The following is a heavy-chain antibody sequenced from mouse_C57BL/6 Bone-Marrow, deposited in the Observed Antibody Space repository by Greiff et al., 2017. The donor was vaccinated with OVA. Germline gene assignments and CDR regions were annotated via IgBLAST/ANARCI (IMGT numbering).Heavy chain of an antibody. J-gene: IGHJ3*01. D-gene: IGHD4-1*01. V-gene: IGHV1-15*01. CDR2: IDPATGGT. CDR1: GYTFTDYE. CDR3: TRGWLGRSFAY. Sequence: QVQLQQSGAELVRPGASVTLSCKASGYTFTDYEMHWVKQTPVHGLEWIGAIDPATGGTAYNQKFKGKAILTADKSSSTAYMELRSLTSEDSAVYYCTRGWLGRSFAYWGQGTLVTVSA.